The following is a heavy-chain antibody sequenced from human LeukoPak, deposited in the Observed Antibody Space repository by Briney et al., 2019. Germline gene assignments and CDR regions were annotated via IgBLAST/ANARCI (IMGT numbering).Heavy chain of an antibody. J-gene: IGHJ4*02. Sequence: GSLRLSCAASGLTFSKSALTWVRQAPGKGLEWASTITDVGDIFYTYSVRGRFTISRDNSKNTVYMQMDGLRAEDTAVYYCTRDRGGSPTDVFDYWGQGTLVTVSS. CDR3: TRDRGGSPTDVFDY. V-gene: IGHV3-23*01. CDR2: ITDVGDI. CDR1: GLTFSKSA. D-gene: IGHD2-15*01.